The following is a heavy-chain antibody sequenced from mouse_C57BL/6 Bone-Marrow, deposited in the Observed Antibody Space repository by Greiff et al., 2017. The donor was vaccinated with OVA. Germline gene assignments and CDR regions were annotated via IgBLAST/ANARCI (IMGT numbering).Heavy chain of an antibody. V-gene: IGHV1-55*01. CDR3: GVPFYYYGSRAYYFDY. Sequence: VQLQQPGAELVKPGASVKMSCKASGYTFTSYWITWVKQRPGQGLEWIGDIYPGSGSTNYNEKFKSKATLTVDTSSSTAYMQLSSLTSEDSAVYYCGVPFYYYGSRAYYFDYWGQGTTLTVSS. D-gene: IGHD1-1*01. CDR1: GYTFTSYW. CDR2: IYPGSGST. J-gene: IGHJ2*01.